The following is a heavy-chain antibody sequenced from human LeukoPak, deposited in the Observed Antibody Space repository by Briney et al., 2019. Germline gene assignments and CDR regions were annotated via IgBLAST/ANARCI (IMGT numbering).Heavy chain of an antibody. V-gene: IGHV4-34*01. CDR3: ASTRRAGYYYYGMDV. Sequence: PSETLSLTCAVYGGSFSGYYWSWIRQPPGKGLEWIGEINHSGSTNYNPSLKSRVTISVDTSKNQFSLKLSSVTAADTAVYYCASTRRAGYYYYGMDVWGQGTTVTVSS. D-gene: IGHD1-1*01. J-gene: IGHJ6*02. CDR2: INHSGST. CDR1: GGSFSGYY.